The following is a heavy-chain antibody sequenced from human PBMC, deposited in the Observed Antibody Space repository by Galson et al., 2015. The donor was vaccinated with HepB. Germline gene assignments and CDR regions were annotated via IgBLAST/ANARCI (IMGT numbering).Heavy chain of an antibody. CDR3: AHDSRSSSWYYGMDV. V-gene: IGHV2-70*11. CDR2: IDWDDDK. D-gene: IGHD6-13*01. J-gene: IGHJ6*02. Sequence: PALVKPTQTLTLTCTFSGFSLSTSGMCVSWIRQPPGKALEWLARIDWDDDKYYSTSLKTRLTISKDTSKNQVVLTMTNMDPVDTATYYCAHDSRSSSWYYGMDVWGQGTTVTVSS. CDR1: GFSLSTSGMC.